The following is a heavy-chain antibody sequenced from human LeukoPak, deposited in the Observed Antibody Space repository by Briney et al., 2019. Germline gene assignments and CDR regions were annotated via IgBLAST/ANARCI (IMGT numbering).Heavy chain of an antibody. CDR3: ARDHLDSSGYYNYYYYGMDV. D-gene: IGHD3-22*01. CDR1: GYTFTSYG. Sequence: ASVKVSCKASGYTFTSYGISWVRQAPGQGLEWMGWISAYNGNTNYAQKLQGRVTMATDTSTSTAYMELRSLRSDDTAVYYCARDHLDSSGYYNYYYYGMDVWGQGTTVTVSS. V-gene: IGHV1-18*01. CDR2: ISAYNGNT. J-gene: IGHJ6*02.